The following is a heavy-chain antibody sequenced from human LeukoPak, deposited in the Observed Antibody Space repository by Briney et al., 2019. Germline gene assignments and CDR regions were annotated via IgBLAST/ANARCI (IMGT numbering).Heavy chain of an antibody. CDR3: ARVLYYDSPLSWFDP. CDR1: VGTFSNCA. CDR2: IIPILGTA. Sequence: SVTVSYKASVGTFSNCAISWVRQAPGQGLEWMGGIIPILGTANYAQKFQGRVTITADKSTSTAYMELSSLRSEDTAVYYCARVLYYDSPLSWFDPWGQGTLVTVSS. D-gene: IGHD3-22*01. V-gene: IGHV1-69*06. J-gene: IGHJ5*02.